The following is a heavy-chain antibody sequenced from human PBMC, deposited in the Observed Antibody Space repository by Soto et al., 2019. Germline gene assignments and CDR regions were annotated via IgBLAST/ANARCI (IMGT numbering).Heavy chain of an antibody. D-gene: IGHD6-19*01. Sequence: PGESLKISCKGSGYSFTTYWIAWVRQMPGKGLECMGIIYPGDSDTRYSPSFPGQVTISADKSINTAYLQWSSLKASDSAIYYCARPFDTSGWYDHWGQGTLVTSPQ. J-gene: IGHJ5*02. CDR2: IYPGDSDT. V-gene: IGHV5-51*01. CDR3: ARPFDTSGWYDH. CDR1: GYSFTTYW.